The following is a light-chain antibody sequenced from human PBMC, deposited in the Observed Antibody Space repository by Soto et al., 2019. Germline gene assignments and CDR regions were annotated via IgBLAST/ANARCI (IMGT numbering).Light chain of an antibody. V-gene: IGKV1-39*01. J-gene: IGKJ1*01. Sequence: DIDITHSPSTLAACVGGRVTISCRASQSIRTSLNWYQQKAGKAPELLIYAASNLQSGVPSRFSGSGSGTDFSLIISTLQPEDFATYYCQQSYSSVTFGQGTKVDIK. CDR1: QSIRTS. CDR2: AAS. CDR3: QQSYSSVT.